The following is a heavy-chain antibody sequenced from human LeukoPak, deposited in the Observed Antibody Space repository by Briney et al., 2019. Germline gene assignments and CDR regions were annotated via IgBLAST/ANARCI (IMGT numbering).Heavy chain of an antibody. V-gene: IGHV4-34*01. D-gene: IGHD3-22*01. CDR1: GGSFSDYY. CDR2: IYHSGST. Sequence: SETLSLTCAVSGGSFSDYYWSWFRQPPGKGLEWIGEIYHSGSTNYNPSLKSRVTISVDKSKNQVSLKLSSVTAADTAVYYCAGAFNYDSSGYPGAWGQGTLVTVSS. J-gene: IGHJ5*02. CDR3: AGAFNYDSSGYPGA.